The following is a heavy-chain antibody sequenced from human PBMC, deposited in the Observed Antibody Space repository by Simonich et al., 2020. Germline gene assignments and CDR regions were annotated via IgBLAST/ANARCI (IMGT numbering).Heavy chain of an antibody. Sequence: QVQLVQSGAEVKKPGSSVKVSCKASGGTFSSYAISWVRQAPGQGLEWMGEIIPIQEIANYAQKFQGRVTITADKSTSTAYMELSSLRSEDTAVYYCARGGLADRRIVYYYYMDVWGKGTTVTVSS. D-gene: IGHD2-15*01. J-gene: IGHJ6*03. V-gene: IGHV1-69*09. CDR2: IIPIQEIA. CDR1: GGTFSSYA. CDR3: ARGGLADRRIVYYYYMDV.